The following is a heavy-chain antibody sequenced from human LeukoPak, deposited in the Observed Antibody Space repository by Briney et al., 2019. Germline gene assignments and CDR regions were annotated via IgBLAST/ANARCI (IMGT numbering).Heavy chain of an antibody. CDR2: IIPIFGTA. D-gene: IGHD6-19*01. CDR3: ARGAVVAGTNYFDY. Sequence: SVKVSCKASGGTFSSYAISWVRQAPGQGLEWMGGIIPIFGTANYAQKFQGRVTITTDESTSTAYMELSSLRSEDTAVYYWARGAVVAGTNYFDYWGQGTLVTVSS. V-gene: IGHV1-69*05. J-gene: IGHJ4*02. CDR1: GGTFSSYA.